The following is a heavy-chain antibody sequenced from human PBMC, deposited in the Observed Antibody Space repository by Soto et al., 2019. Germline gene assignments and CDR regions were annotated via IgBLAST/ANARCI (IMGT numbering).Heavy chain of an antibody. V-gene: IGHV3-30*18. CDR3: AKEAWYYYDSSGQPNYYFDY. CDR1: GFTFSSYG. CDR2: ISYDGSNK. Sequence: PGGSLRLSCAASGFTFSSYGMHWVRQAPGKGLEWVAVISYDGSNKYYADSVKGRFTISRDNSKNTLYLQMNSLRAEDTAVCYCAKEAWYYYDSSGQPNYYFDYWGQGTLVTVSS. D-gene: IGHD3-22*01. J-gene: IGHJ4*02.